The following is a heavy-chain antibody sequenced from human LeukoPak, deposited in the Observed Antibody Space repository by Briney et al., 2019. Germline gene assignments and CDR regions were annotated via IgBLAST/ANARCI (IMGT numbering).Heavy chain of an antibody. CDR1: GGSLSSYY. J-gene: IGHJ4*02. Sequence: PSETLSLTCTVSGGSLSSYYWTWLRQPPGSGLEGIGYIFYSGSTNYNPSLKSRVTMSVDTSKTQFSQELNSVTAADTAVYYCARSGTLTGYLYWGQGALVTVSS. D-gene: IGHD3-9*01. V-gene: IGHV4-59*01. CDR2: IFYSGST. CDR3: ARSGTLTGYLY.